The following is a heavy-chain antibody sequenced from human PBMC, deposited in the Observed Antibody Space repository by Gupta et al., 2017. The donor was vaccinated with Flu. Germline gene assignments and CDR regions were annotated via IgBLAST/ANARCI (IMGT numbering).Heavy chain of an antibody. V-gene: IGHV4-39*01. J-gene: IGHJ2*01. D-gene: IGHD2-15*01. Sequence: QVQMQESGPGLVKPSETLSLSCAVSGASISDSNFYWGWVRQSPGKGLEWIGNAYFSGSTYYNPARKGRVAVYVDTSKNEVSLRLTCVNDTDRGIYYCARSPVVVRRYWYFDLWGRGALVTVSS. CDR2: AYFSGST. CDR1: GASISDSNFY. CDR3: ARSPVVVRRYWYFDL.